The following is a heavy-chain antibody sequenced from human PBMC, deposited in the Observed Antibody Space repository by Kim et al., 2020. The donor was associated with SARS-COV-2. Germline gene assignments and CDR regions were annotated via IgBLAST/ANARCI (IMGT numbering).Heavy chain of an antibody. CDR1: GFTFSSYA. V-gene: IGHV3-23*01. Sequence: GGSLRLSCAASGFTFSSYAMSWVRQAPGKGLEWVSAISGSGGSTYYADSVKGRFTISRDNSKNTLYLQMNSLRAEDTAVYYCAKGYGGVVVAAIYFDYWGQGTLVTVSS. CDR2: ISGSGGST. CDR3: AKGYGGVVVAAIYFDY. J-gene: IGHJ4*02. D-gene: IGHD2-15*01.